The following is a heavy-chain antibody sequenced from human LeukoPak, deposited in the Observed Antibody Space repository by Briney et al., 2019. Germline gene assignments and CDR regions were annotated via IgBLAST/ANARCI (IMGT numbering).Heavy chain of an antibody. CDR2: INHSGST. J-gene: IGHJ6*03. D-gene: IGHD2-2*02. Sequence: PSETLSLTCAVSGYSISSGYYWGWIRQPPGKGLEWIGEINHSGSTNYNPSLKSRVTISVDTSKNQFSLKLSSVTAADTAVYYCARGERYCSSTSCYIGHYYYYYMDVWGKGTTVTVSS. CDR3: ARGERYCSSTSCYIGHYYYYYMDV. V-gene: IGHV4-38-2*01. CDR1: GYSISSGYY.